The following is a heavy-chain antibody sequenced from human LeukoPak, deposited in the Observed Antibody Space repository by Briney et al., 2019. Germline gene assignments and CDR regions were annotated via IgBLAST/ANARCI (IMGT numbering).Heavy chain of an antibody. CDR3: ARDGYSFGHGFDY. D-gene: IGHD5-18*01. CDR2: IKGDGSST. V-gene: IGHV3-74*01. CDR1: GFTFSSYW. Sequence: GGSLRLSCAASGFTFSSYWMPWVRHTPGKGLVWVSRIKGDGSSTSYADSVKGRFTISRDNAKNTLYLQMNSLRAEDTAVYYCARDGYSFGHGFDYWGQGTLVTVSS. J-gene: IGHJ4*02.